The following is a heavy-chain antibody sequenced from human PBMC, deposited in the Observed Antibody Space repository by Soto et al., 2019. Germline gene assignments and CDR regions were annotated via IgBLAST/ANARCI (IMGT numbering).Heavy chain of an antibody. CDR1: GFTFKTYW. Sequence: GSLRLSCEVSGFTFKTYWMSWVRQAPGKGLEWLANMNEDANTKYYVDSVKGRFTILGDSAGNPPLLKMASLRAEDTAVYFCAAYNTSRHAAFDIWGRGTLVTVSS. J-gene: IGHJ3*02. V-gene: IGHV3-7*01. CDR3: AAYNTSRHAAFDI. D-gene: IGHD1-20*01. CDR2: MNEDANTK.